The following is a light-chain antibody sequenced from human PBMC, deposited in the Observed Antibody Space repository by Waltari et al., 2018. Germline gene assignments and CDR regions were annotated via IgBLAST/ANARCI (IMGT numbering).Light chain of an antibody. CDR3: QQYYRSRT. CDR2: WAS. CDR1: QSVLYDSNNKNY. Sequence: QSVLYDSNNKNYLAWYQQKPGQPPKLLIRWASTRESGVPDRFSGSGSGTDFTLTISSPQAEDVAVYYCQQYYRSRTFGQGTRVEIK. J-gene: IGKJ1*01. V-gene: IGKV4-1*01.